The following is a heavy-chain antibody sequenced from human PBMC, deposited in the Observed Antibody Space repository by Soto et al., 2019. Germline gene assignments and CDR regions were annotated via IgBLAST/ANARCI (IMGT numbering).Heavy chain of an antibody. V-gene: IGHV3-13*01. J-gene: IGHJ4*02. CDR3: ARANAGLYYFDY. Sequence: GGPLRLSCAVSGFTFSSYDMHWVRQVTGKGLEWVSAIGTAGDTYYPGSVKGRFTISRENAKNSLYLQMNSLRAGDTAVYYCARANAGLYYFDYWGQGTLVTVSS. CDR2: IGTAGDT. CDR1: GFTFSSYD. D-gene: IGHD6-13*01.